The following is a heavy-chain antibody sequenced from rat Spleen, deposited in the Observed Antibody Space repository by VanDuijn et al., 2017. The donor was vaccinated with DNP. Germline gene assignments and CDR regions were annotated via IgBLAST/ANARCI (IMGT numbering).Heavy chain of an antibody. J-gene: IGHJ4*01. CDR1: GFNFRNYG. CDR3: TTHYNNYVVGALDA. V-gene: IGHV5-19*01. Sequence: EVQLVESGGDLVQPGRSLKLSCAASGFNFRNYGMHWIRQAPTKGLEWVASITPNGGSTYYRDSVKGRFTISRDNAKSTLYLQMDSLRSEDTATYYCTTHYNNYVVGALDAWGQGTSVTVSS. CDR2: ITPNGGST. D-gene: IGHD1-10*01.